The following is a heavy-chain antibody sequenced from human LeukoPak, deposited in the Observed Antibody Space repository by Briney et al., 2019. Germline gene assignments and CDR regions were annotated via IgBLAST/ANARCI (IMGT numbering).Heavy chain of an antibody. V-gene: IGHV5-51*01. J-gene: IGHJ4*02. CDR3: ARLGAAGDY. CDR2: IYPADSDT. D-gene: IGHD6-13*01. CDR1: GYSFTGYW. Sequence: GESLKISCKGSGYSFTGYWIALVRQMPGKGLEWMGIIYPADSDTRYSPSFQGQVTMSADKSITTAYLQWSSLKASDTAMYYCARLGAAGDYWGQGTLVTVSS.